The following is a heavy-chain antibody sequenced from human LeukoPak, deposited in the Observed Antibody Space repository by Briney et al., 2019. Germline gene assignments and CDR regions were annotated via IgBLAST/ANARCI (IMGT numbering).Heavy chain of an antibody. CDR1: GYTCTGYY. D-gene: IGHD3-22*01. J-gene: IGHJ5*02. CDR3: ARDLDSSGNWFDP. CDR2: INPNSGGT. V-gene: IGHV1-2*06. Sequence: ASVKVSCKASGYTCTGYYMHWVRQAPGQGLEWMGRINPNSGGTNYAQKFQGRVTMTRDTSISTAYMELSRLRSDDTAVHYCARDLDSSGNWFDPWGQGTLVTVSS.